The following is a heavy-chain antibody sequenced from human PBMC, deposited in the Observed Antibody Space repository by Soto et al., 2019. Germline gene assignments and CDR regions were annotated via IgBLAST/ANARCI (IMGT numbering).Heavy chain of an antibody. J-gene: IGHJ4*02. CDR3: ARGPAYIDGWRTFDF. V-gene: IGHV4-61*08. D-gene: IGHD6-19*01. CDR2: TYYNGDT. Sequence: SETLSLTCTVSDDSFRGADYYWSWIRQPLGKGPEWIGYTYYNGDTKYNPALKSRVTMSVDTSKNQFSLRLSSVTAADTAVYFCARGPAYIDGWRTFDFWGRGILVTVSS. CDR1: DDSFRGADYY.